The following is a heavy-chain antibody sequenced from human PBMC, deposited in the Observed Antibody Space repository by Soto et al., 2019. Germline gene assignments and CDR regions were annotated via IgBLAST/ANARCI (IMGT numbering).Heavy chain of an antibody. CDR2: ISGYKGDT. D-gene: IGHD4-17*01. CDR1: GYTFTSYG. J-gene: IGHJ6*02. V-gene: IGHV1-18*01. CDR3: ARDGYGAYGMDV. Sequence: QVQLVQSGTEVKKPGASVKVSCKASGYTFTSYGISWVRQAPGQGLEWMGWISGYKGDTHYAQNFQGRVTLTTDTSTSTAYMELRSLRSGDTSVYYWARDGYGAYGMDVWGQGTTVTVSS.